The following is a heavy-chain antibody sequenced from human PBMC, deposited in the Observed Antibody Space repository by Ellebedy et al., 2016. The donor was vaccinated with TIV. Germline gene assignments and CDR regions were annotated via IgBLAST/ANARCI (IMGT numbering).Heavy chain of an antibody. V-gene: IGHV3-30*18. CDR3: AKQAGRRQLSYSEF. J-gene: IGHJ4*02. Sequence: GGSLRLSXAVSGFNFNYYGMFWVRQAPGKGLEWVAINPSDGGSIYYADSVKGRFTISRDNSKNTLFLQMDSLRVDDTAVYYCAKQAGRRQLSYSEFWGQGILVSVSS. D-gene: IGHD6-6*01. CDR2: NPSDGGSI. CDR1: GFNFNYYG.